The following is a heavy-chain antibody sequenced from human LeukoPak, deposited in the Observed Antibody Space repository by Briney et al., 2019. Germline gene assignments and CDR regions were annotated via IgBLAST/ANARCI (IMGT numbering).Heavy chain of an antibody. CDR2: IYYSGST. CDR3: ARHPTVVSAFDY. CDR1: GGSISSYY. D-gene: IGHD4-23*01. V-gene: IGHV4-59*08. J-gene: IGHJ4*02. Sequence: PSETLSLTCTVSGGSISSYYWGWIRQSPGKGLEWIGYIYYSGSTNYNPPLKSRVTISVDTSKNQFSLKLSSVTAADTAVYYCARHPTVVSAFDYWGQGTLVTVSS.